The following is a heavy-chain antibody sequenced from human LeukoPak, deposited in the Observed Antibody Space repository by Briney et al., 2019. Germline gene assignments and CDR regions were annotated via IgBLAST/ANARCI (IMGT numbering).Heavy chain of an antibody. V-gene: IGHV4-30-2*01. CDR2: IYHSGST. CDR1: GGSISSGGYS. CDR3: ARVMGPYDSSGYYYFDY. D-gene: IGHD3-22*01. J-gene: IGHJ4*02. Sequence: SETLSLTCAVSGGSISSGGYSWSWIRQPPGKGLEWIGYIYHSGSTYYNPSLKSRVTISVDRSKNQFSLKLSSVTAADTAVYYCARVMGPYDSSGYYYFDYWGQGTLVTVSS.